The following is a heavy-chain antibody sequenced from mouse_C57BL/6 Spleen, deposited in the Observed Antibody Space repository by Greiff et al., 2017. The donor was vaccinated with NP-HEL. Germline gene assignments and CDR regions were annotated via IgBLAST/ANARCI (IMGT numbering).Heavy chain of an antibody. CDR3: AYGYDERFAY. J-gene: IGHJ3*01. CDR1: GFNIKDYY. CDR2: IDPEDGET. Sequence: DVKLVESGAELVKPGASVKLSCTASGFNIKDYYMHWVKQRTEQGLEWIGRIDPEDGETKYAPKFQGKATITADTSSNTAYLQLSSLTSEDTAVYYCAYGYDERFAYWGQGTLVTVSA. V-gene: IGHV14-2*01. D-gene: IGHD2-2*01.